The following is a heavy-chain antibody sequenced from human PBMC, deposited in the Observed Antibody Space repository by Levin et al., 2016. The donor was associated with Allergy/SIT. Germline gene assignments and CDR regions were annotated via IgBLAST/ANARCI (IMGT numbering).Heavy chain of an antibody. J-gene: IGHJ3*01. D-gene: IGHD3-16*01. V-gene: IGHV3-48*02. Sequence: WIRQPPGKGLEWVSYISSSGSTIYYADSVKGRFTVSRDNAKNSLYLQMNSLRDDDTAVYYCASIVIILGGASTRDGHKAFDLWGQGTMVTVSS. CDR2: ISSSGSTI. CDR3: ASIVIILGGASTRDGHKAFDL.